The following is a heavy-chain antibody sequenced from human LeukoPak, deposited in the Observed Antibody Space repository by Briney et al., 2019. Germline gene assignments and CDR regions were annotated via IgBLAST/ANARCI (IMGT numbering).Heavy chain of an antibody. V-gene: IGHV3-66*01. Sequence: GGGLGSSFGAPGFNFRRYEMKRGRPAAGKGGGGGSVIFSDCDTSYADSVKGRFTISRDIPKNTLYLQMNSLTAEDTAVYYCATPSGGYWGQGTLVTVSS. CDR3: ATPSGGY. J-gene: IGHJ4*02. CDR2: IFSDCDT. D-gene: IGHD6-25*01. CDR1: GFNFRRYE.